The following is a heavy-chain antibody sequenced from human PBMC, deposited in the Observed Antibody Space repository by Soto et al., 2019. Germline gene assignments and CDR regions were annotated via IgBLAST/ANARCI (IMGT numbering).Heavy chain of an antibody. CDR3: ARDLRDSRSDSYYYAMDV. J-gene: IGHJ6*02. V-gene: IGHV1-3*01. Sequence: ASVKLSCKDSGYTFNRYDMHWVRQAPGQGLEWMGWINADNGDTRYSQKLQGRVTMTTDTSTSTAYMELRSLRSDYTALYCCARDLRDSRSDSYYYAMDVWGQANTLSLSS. CDR1: GYTFNRYD. CDR2: INADNGDT. D-gene: IGHD5-12*01.